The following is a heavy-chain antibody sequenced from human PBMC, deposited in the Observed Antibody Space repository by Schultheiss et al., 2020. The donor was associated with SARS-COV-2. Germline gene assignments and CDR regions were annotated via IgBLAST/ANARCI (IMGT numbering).Heavy chain of an antibody. Sequence: GGSLRLSCAASGFTFSNSDMNWVRQAPGKGLEWVSGVSWNGSRTHYADSVKGRFIISRDNSRNFLYQQMNSLRPEDMAVYYCAKDPWGRSIVGANNFDYWGQGTLVTVSS. CDR1: GFTFSNSD. CDR3: AKDPWGRSIVGANNFDY. J-gene: IGHJ4*02. V-gene: IGHV3-19*01. CDR2: VSWNGSRT. D-gene: IGHD1-26*01.